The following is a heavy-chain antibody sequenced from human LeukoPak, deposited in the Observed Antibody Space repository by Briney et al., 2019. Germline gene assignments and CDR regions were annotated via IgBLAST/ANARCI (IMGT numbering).Heavy chain of an antibody. CDR2: IYYSGST. J-gene: IGHJ6*02. Sequence: SQTLSLTCSVSAASISNGDYYWSWLRQPPGKGLEWIGYIYYSGSTYFNPSLKSRVTMSMDTSKNQFSLKLTSVTAADTAVYYCARGIPSDYYCYGMDVWGQGTTVTVSS. CDR3: ARGIPSDYYCYGMDV. CDR1: AASISNGDYY. V-gene: IGHV4-30-4*08.